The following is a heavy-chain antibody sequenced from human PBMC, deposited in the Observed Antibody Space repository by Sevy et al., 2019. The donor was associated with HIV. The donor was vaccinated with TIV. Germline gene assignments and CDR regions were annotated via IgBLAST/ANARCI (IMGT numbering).Heavy chain of an antibody. CDR3: ARVVAYCSGGSCFPGYYYGMDV. D-gene: IGHD2-15*01. V-gene: IGHV3-21*01. J-gene: IGHJ6*02. Sequence: GGSLRLSCAASGFTFSSYNMNWVRQAPGKGLEWGSSISSSSNYIYYADSMKRRFTISRDNAKNSLYLQMNGLRAEDTAVYYCARVVAYCSGGSCFPGYYYGMDVWGQGTTVTVSS. CDR2: ISSSSNYI. CDR1: GFTFSSYN.